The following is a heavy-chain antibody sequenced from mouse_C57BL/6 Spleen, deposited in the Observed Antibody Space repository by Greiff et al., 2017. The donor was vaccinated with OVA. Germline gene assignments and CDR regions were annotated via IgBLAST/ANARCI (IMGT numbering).Heavy chain of an antibody. Sequence: QLQQPGTELVKPGASVKLSCKASGYTFTSYWMHWVKQRPGPGLEWVGNINPSNGGTNYNEKFKSKATLTVDKSSITDYRQLSSLTSEDSAVYYCAREMVNYFDYWGQGTTLTVSS. D-gene: IGHD2-3*01. CDR2: INPSNGGT. J-gene: IGHJ2*01. CDR1: GYTFTSYW. CDR3: AREMVNYFDY. V-gene: IGHV1-53*01.